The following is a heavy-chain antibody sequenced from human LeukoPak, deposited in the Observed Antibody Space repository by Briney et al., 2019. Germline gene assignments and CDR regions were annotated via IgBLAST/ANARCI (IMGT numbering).Heavy chain of an antibody. J-gene: IGHJ4*02. CDR2: INPNSGGT. CDR3: ARASSIAARLRFDY. V-gene: IGHV1-2*04. Sequence: ASVKVSCKASGYTFTGYYMHWVRQAPGQGLEWMGWINPNSGGTNYAQKFQGWVTMTRDTSISTAYMELSRLRSDDTAVYYRARASSIAARLRFDYWGQGTLVTVSS. D-gene: IGHD6-6*01. CDR1: GYTFTGYY.